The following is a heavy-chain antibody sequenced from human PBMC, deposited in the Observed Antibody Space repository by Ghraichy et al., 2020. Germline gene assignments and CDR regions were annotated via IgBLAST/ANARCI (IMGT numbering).Heavy chain of an antibody. J-gene: IGHJ4*02. Sequence: AGSLRLSCETSGFTFSNYWINWVRQAPGEGLVWVSRINRDGSTTTYADSVEGRFTMSRDNAKSTLYLQMNNLTVADTALYYCASMTVGWGQGTLVTVSS. CDR1: GFTFSNYW. CDR2: INRDGSTT. CDR3: ASMTVG. V-gene: IGHV3-74*01.